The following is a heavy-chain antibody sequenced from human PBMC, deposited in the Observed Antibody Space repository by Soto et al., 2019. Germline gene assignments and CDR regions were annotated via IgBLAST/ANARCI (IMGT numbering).Heavy chain of an antibody. J-gene: IGHJ6*02. Sequence: QVQLVQSGAEVKKPGSSVKVSCKASGGTFSSYAISWVRQAPGQGLEWMGGIIPIFGTANYAQKFQGRVTITADESTSKAYMELSSLRSEDTAVYYCALGYCSGGSCFESYGMDVWGQGTTVTVSS. CDR3: ALGYCSGGSCFESYGMDV. D-gene: IGHD2-15*01. CDR1: GGTFSSYA. V-gene: IGHV1-69*01. CDR2: IIPIFGTA.